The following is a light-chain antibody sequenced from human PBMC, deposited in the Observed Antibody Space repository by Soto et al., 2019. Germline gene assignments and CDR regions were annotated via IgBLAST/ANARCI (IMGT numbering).Light chain of an antibody. CDR1: QRVSSPY. CDR3: QQYGSSPPIT. J-gene: IGKJ5*01. Sequence: PGNRATLSCRASQRVSSPYLAWYQQKPGQAPRLLIYGASSRATGIPDRFSGSGSGTDFTLTISRLEPEDFAVYYCQQYGSSPPITFGQGTRLEIK. V-gene: IGKV3-20*01. CDR2: GAS.